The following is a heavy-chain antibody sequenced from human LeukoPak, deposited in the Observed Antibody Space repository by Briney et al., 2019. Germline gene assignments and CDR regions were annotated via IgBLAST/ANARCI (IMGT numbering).Heavy chain of an antibody. J-gene: IGHJ4*02. Sequence: GASVKVSCKVSGYTLTELSMHWVRQAPGKGLEWMGGFDPEDGETIYAQKFQGRVTMTTDTSTSTAYMELRSLRSDDTAVYYCARSRGSMIVAVIQEQDYWGQGTLVTVSS. CDR2: FDPEDGET. CDR1: GYTLTELS. V-gene: IGHV1-24*01. CDR3: ARSRGSMIVAVIQEQDY. D-gene: IGHD3-22*01.